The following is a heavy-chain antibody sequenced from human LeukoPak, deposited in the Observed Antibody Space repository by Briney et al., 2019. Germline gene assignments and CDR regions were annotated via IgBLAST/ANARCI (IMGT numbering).Heavy chain of an antibody. V-gene: IGHV3-30*18. J-gene: IGHJ4*02. CDR1: GFTFSSYG. CDR2: ISYDGGNK. Sequence: GGSLRLSCAASGFTFSSYGMHWVRQAPGKGLEWVAVISYDGGNKYYADSVKGRFTISRDNSKNTLDLQMNSLRAEDTAVYYCAKERESGWVQLGNWGQGTLVTVSS. D-gene: IGHD5-24*01. CDR3: AKERESGWVQLGN.